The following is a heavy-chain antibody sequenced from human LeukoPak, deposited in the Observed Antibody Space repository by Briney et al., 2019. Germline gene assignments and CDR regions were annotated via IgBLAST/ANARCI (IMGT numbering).Heavy chain of an antibody. Sequence: SVKVSCKASGFTFTSSAMQWVRQARGQRLEWIGWIVVGSGNTNYAQKFQERVTITRDMSTSTAYMELSSLRSEDTAVYYCAAESPALLSKYYYYYGMDVWGQGTTVTVSS. CDR2: IVVGSGNT. CDR3: AAESPALLSKYYYYYGMDV. V-gene: IGHV1-58*02. J-gene: IGHJ6*02. CDR1: GFTFTSSA. D-gene: IGHD3-10*01.